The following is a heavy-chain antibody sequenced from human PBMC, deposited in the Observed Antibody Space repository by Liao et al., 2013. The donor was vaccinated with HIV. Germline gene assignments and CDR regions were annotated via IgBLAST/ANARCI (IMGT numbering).Heavy chain of an antibody. CDR3: ARANYYYYYMDV. Sequence: QVQLQESGPGLVKPSQTLSLTCTVSGGSISSGSYYWSWIRQPAGKGLEWIGRIYTSGSTNYNPSLKSRVTMSVDTSKNQFSLKLSSVTAADTAVYYCARANYYYYYMDVWGKGTTVTVSS. CDR1: GGSISSGSYY. CDR2: IYTSGST. J-gene: IGHJ6*03. V-gene: IGHV4-61*02.